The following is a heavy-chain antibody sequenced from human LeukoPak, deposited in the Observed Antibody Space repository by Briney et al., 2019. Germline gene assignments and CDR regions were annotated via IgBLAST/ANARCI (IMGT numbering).Heavy chain of an antibody. CDR1: GFTFSSYV. V-gene: IGHV3-30*03. D-gene: IGHD3-22*01. CDR2: IPYDGNNK. CDR3: ARGPRFAIRMIVVVTKGHFDY. Sequence: GGSLRLSCAASGFTFSSYVMHWVRQAPGKGLEWVAAIPYDGNNKYYADSVKGRFTISRDNSKNTLYLQMNSLRAEDTAVYYCARGPRFAIRMIVVVTKGHFDYWGQGALVTVSS. J-gene: IGHJ4*02.